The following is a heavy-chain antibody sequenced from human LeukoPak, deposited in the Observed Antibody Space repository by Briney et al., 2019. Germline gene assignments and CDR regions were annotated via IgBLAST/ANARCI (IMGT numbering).Heavy chain of an antibody. Sequence: AGGSLRLSCAASGFTFSSYAMSWVRQAPGKGLEWVSAISGSGGSTYYADSVKGRFTISRDNSKNTLYLQMNSLRAEDTAVYYCAKDNQRMYYYDSSGYWGTAFDYWGQGTLVTVSP. J-gene: IGHJ4*02. CDR3: AKDNQRMYYYDSSGYWGTAFDY. CDR2: ISGSGGST. D-gene: IGHD3-22*01. CDR1: GFTFSSYA. V-gene: IGHV3-23*01.